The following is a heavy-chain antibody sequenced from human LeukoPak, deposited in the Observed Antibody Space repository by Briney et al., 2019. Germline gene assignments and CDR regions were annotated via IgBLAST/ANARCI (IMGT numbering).Heavy chain of an antibody. CDR2: IIPILGIA. V-gene: IGHV1-69*02. J-gene: IGHJ4*02. CDR3: AKHIVGASYYFDY. CDR1: GYTFTSYY. D-gene: IGHD1-26*01. Sequence: SVKVSCKASGYTFTSYYMHWVRQAPGQGLEWMGRIIPILGIANYAQKFQGRVTITADKSTSTAYMELSSLRSEDTAVYYCAKHIVGASYYFDYWGQGTLVTVSS.